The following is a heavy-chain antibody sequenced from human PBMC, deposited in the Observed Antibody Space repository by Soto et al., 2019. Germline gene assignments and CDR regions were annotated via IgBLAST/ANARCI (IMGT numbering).Heavy chain of an antibody. CDR3: ARHELDYSNYWYYYYYMDV. J-gene: IGHJ6*03. CDR2: IYYSGST. D-gene: IGHD4-4*01. CDR1: GGSISSYY. Sequence: PSETLSLTCTVSGGSISSYYWSWIRRPPGKGLEWIGYIYYSGSTNYNPSLKSRVTISVDTSKNQFSLKLSSVTAADTAAYYCARHELDYSNYWYYYYYMDVWGKGTTVTVSS. V-gene: IGHV4-59*08.